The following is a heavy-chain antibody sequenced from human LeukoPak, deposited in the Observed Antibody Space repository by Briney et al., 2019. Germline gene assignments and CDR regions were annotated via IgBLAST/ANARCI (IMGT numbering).Heavy chain of an antibody. CDR1: GGAISSDY. CDR3: AGYGSGSYHKAFDY. D-gene: IGHD3-10*01. V-gene: IGHV4-59*01. CDR2: VHSSGYT. J-gene: IGHJ4*02. Sequence: SETLSLTCSVSGGAISSDYWGWIRQPPGKGLEWIAYVHSSGYTSYNPSLKSRVTISIDTSKNQFSLKLNSVTAADTAVYYCAGYGSGSYHKAFDYWGQGTLVTVSS.